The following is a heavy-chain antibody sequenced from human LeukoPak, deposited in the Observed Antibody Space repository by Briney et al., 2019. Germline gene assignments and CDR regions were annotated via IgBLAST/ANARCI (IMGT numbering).Heavy chain of an antibody. D-gene: IGHD5-18*01. CDR2: IIPILGIA. J-gene: IGHJ4*02. Sequence: ASVKVSCKASGGTFSSYAISWVRQAPGQGLEWMGRIIPILGIANYAQKFQGRVTITADKSTSTAYMELSSLRSEDTAVYYCARDGYSYGPLDYWGQGTLVTVSS. CDR3: ARDGYSYGPLDY. V-gene: IGHV1-69*04. CDR1: GGTFSSYA.